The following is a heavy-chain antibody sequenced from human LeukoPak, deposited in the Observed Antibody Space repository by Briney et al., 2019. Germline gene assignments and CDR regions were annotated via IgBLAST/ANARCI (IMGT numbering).Heavy chain of an antibody. CDR2: ISAYNGNT. CDR3: ARGSVAGVYYFDY. V-gene: IGHV1-18*01. CDR1: GYTFTSYG. D-gene: IGHD6-19*01. J-gene: IGHJ4*02. Sequence: ASVKVSCKASGYTFTSYGISWVRQAPGQGLEWMGWISAYNGNTNYAQKFQGRVTITTDESTSTAYMELSSLRSEDTAVYYCARGSVAGVYYFDYWGQGTLVTVSS.